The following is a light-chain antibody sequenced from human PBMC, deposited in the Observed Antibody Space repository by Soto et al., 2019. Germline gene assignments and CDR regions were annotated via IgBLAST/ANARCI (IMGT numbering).Light chain of an antibody. V-gene: IGKV1-9*01. CDR1: QGISNY. J-gene: IGKJ5*01. Sequence: DIQLTQSPSFLSASVGDRVTITCRASQGISNYVLWYQQKPGKAPKLLIYAASTLQSGVASRFSGSGSGTEFTLTFSSLQPEDFAIYYCQHLDSYPITFGQGTRLEIK. CDR3: QHLDSYPIT. CDR2: AAS.